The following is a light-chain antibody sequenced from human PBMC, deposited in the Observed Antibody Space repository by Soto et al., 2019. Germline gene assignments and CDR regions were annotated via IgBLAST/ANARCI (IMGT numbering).Light chain of an antibody. V-gene: IGKV1-9*01. CDR2: AAS. CDR1: QDISSF. Sequence: IQLTHSPSSLSASVGDIVTITCRASQDISSFLAWYQQKPGKAPKLLIFAASTLQSGVPSRFSGSGSGTDFTLTISSLQSEDFATYYCQQTESYPSTFGGGTKVDIK. CDR3: QQTESYPST. J-gene: IGKJ4*01.